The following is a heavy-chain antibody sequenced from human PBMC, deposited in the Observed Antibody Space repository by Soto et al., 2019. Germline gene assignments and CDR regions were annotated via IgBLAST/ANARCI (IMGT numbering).Heavy chain of an antibody. Sequence: EAQLVESGGDLVQPGESLRLSCAASGFAFSDCSMNWVRQAPGKGPEWVAYISSSGSTTHYAESVKGRFTVSIDNAKNSLYLQMNNLRDGDTGVYYCARDQRPKPFELWGQGALVSVSS. CDR1: GFAFSDCS. CDR3: ARDQRPKPFEL. V-gene: IGHV3-48*02. J-gene: IGHJ4*02. CDR2: ISSSGSTT. D-gene: IGHD1-26*01.